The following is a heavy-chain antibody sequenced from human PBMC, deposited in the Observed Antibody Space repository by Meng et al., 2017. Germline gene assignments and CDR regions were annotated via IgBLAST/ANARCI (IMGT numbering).Heavy chain of an antibody. D-gene: IGHD3-10*01. V-gene: IGHV4-38-2*02. CDR2: IYHSGST. CDR1: GYSISSGYY. CDR3: ASYYGSGSYKLY. J-gene: IGHJ4*02. Sequence: SETLSLTCTFSGYSISSGYYWGWIRQPPGKGLEWIGSIYHSGSTYYNPSLKSRVTISVDTSKNQFSLKLSSVTAADTAVYYCASYYGSGSYKLYWGQGTLVTVSS.